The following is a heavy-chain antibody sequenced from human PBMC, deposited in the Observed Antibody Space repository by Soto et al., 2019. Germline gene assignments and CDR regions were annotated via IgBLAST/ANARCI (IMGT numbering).Heavy chain of an antibody. V-gene: IGHV4-61*01. CDR2: IYYSGST. CDR3: ARVYSSSWNYYYYGMDV. Sequence: QVQLQESGPGLVKPSETLSLTCTVSGGSVSSGSYYWSWIRQPPGKGLEWIRYIYYSGSTNYNPSLQSRVTISVDTSKHQFSLKLSSVTAADTAVYYCARVYSSSWNYYYYGMDVWGQGTTVTVSS. D-gene: IGHD6-13*01. J-gene: IGHJ6*02. CDR1: GGSVSSGSYY.